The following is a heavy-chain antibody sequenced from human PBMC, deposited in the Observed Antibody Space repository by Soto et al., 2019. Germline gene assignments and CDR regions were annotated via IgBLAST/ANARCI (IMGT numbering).Heavy chain of an antibody. CDR1: GFTFSSYA. J-gene: IGHJ4*02. CDR2: ISGSGGST. D-gene: IGHD3-22*01. CDR3: AKGISNYYDSSGYAGYLDY. V-gene: IGHV3-23*01. Sequence: GGSLRLSCAASGFTFSSYAMSWVRQAPGKGLEWVSAISGSGGSTYYADSVKGRFTISRDNSKNTLYLQMNSLRAEDTAVYYCAKGISNYYDSSGYAGYLDYWGQGTLVTVSS.